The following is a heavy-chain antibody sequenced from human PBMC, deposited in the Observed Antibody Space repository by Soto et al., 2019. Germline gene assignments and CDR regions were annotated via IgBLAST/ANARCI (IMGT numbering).Heavy chain of an antibody. CDR1: GVTFSSYG. CDR2: IKQDGSEK. V-gene: IGHV3-7*01. J-gene: IGHJ3*02. CDR3: ERDRGSDDAFDI. D-gene: IGHD6-25*01. Sequence: GGSLRLSCTASGVTFSSYGMNWCRQAPGKGLEWVANIKQDGSEKYYVDSVKGRFTITRDNAKNSLYLQRNSLRAEDTVVYYCERDRGSDDAFDIWGQGTMVTVSS.